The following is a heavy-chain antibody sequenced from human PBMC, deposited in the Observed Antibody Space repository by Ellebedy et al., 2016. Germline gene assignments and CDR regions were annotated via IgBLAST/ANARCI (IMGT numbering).Heavy chain of an antibody. CDR1: GFTFSSYT. Sequence: GGSLRLXXAASGFTFSSYTMNWVRQAPGKGLEWVSPITSSGSYIYYADSVKGRFTISRDNAKNSLYLQMNSLRAEDTAVYYCARGVGGTSLNWFDPWGQGTLVTVSS. J-gene: IGHJ5*02. CDR2: ITSSGSYI. D-gene: IGHD3-16*01. V-gene: IGHV3-21*01. CDR3: ARGVGGTSLNWFDP.